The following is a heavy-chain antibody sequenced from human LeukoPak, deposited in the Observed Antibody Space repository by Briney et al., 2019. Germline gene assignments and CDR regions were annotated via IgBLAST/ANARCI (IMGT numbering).Heavy chain of an antibody. CDR1: GYTFTSYY. V-gene: IGHV1-46*01. D-gene: IGHD5-18*01. Sequence: ASVKVSCKASGYTFTSYYMHWVRQAPGQGLEWMGIINPSGGSTSYAQKFQGRVTMIRDTSTSTVYMELSSLRSEDTAVYYCATDGRISGQLWFGFDYWGQGTLVTVSS. CDR3: ATDGRISGQLWFGFDY. CDR2: INPSGGST. J-gene: IGHJ4*02.